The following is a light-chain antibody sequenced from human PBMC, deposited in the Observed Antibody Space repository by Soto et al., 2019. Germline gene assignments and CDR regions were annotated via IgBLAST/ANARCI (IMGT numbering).Light chain of an antibody. CDR2: DAS. Sequence: EIVLTQSPATLSLSPGERATLSCRVSQIVSSYLAWYQQKPGQAPRLLIYDASNRATGFPARFSGSGSGTDFTLTISSLEPEDFAVYYCQQRSNGLTFGGGTKVDIK. J-gene: IGKJ4*01. V-gene: IGKV3-11*01. CDR3: QQRSNGLT. CDR1: QIVSSY.